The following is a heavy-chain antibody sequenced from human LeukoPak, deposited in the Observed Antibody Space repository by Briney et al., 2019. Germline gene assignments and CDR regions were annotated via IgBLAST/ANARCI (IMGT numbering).Heavy chain of an antibody. CDR2: ISAYNGNI. J-gene: IGHJ4*02. D-gene: IGHD2-15*01. CDR3: ARDVDIVVVVAATPYGY. Sequence: SVKVSCKASGYTFTSYGISWVRQAPGQGLEWMGWISAYNGNINYAQKLQGRVTMTTDTSTSTAYMELRSLRSDDTAVYYCARDVDIVVVVAATPYGYWGQGTLVTVSS. V-gene: IGHV1-18*01. CDR1: GYTFTSYG.